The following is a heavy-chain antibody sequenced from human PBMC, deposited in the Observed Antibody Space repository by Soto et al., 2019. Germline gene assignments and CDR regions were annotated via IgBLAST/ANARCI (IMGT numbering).Heavy chain of an antibody. V-gene: IGHV4-31*03. CDR1: GGSISSGGYY. Sequence: QVQLQESGPGLVKPSQTLSLTCTVSGGSISSGGYYWSWIRQHPGKGLEWIGYIYYSGSTYYNPSLKSRVTISVDTSKNQFSLKLSSVTAADTAVYYCARAYSGYDRGAKFFDYWGQGTLVTVSS. J-gene: IGHJ4*02. CDR3: ARAYSGYDRGAKFFDY. CDR2: IYYSGST. D-gene: IGHD5-12*01.